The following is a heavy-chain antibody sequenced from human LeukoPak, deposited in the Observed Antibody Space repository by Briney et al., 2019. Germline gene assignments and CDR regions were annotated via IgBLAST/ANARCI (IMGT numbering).Heavy chain of an antibody. CDR2: ISSSSSYI. Sequence: PGGSLRLSCAASGFTFSSYSMNWVRQAPGKGLEWVSSISSSSSYIYYADSVKGRFTISRDNSKNTLYLQMNSLTAGDTAAYYCAKVMTTVTYFGGLDVWGQGATVTVSS. J-gene: IGHJ6*02. CDR1: GFTFSSYS. CDR3: AKVMTTVTYFGGLDV. V-gene: IGHV3-21*04. D-gene: IGHD4-17*01.